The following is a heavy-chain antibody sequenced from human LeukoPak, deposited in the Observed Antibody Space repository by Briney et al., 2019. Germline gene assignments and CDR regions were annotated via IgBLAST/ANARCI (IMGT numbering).Heavy chain of an antibody. J-gene: IGHJ4*02. CDR2: IWNDGSNK. D-gene: IGHD3-10*01. CDR3: ARASGPFDY. V-gene: IGHV3-33*01. CDR1: GFTFSIYG. Sequence: EGSLRLSCAASGFTFSIYGLHWVRQAPGKGLEWVAVIWNDGSNKYYADSVKGRFTVSRDNSKNTLYLQMNSLRAEDTAVYSCARASGPFDYWGQGTLVTVSS.